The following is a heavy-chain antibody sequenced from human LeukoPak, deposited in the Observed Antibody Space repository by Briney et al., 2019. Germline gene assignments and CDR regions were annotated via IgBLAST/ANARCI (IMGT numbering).Heavy chain of an antibody. CDR1: GGSISSGSYY. CDR2: IFTSGST. CDR3: ARVGGMTTVVTAFDY. J-gene: IGHJ4*02. D-gene: IGHD4-23*01. Sequence: PSQTLSLTCTVSGGSISSGSYYWSWIRQPAGTGLEWIGRIFTSGSTKYNPSLKSRVTISVDTSKNQFSLKLSSVTAADTAVYYCARVGGMTTVVTAFDYWGQGTLVTVSS. V-gene: IGHV4-61*02.